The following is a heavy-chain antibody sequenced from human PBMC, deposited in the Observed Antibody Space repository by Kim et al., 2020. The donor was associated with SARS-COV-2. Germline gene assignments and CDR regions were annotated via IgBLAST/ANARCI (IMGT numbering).Heavy chain of an antibody. V-gene: IGHV4-34*13. D-gene: IGHD5-12*01. Sequence: PSLKSRVTISVDTSKNQFSLKRSSVTAADTAVYYCARVGRDGYRAKAFDYWGQGTLVTVSS. J-gene: IGHJ4*02. CDR3: ARVGRDGYRAKAFDY.